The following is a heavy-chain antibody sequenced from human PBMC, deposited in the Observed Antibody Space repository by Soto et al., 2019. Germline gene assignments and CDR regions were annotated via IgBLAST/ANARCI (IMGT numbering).Heavy chain of an antibody. V-gene: IGHV3-43*01. CDR2: ITWNGGNT. J-gene: IGHJ6*02. D-gene: IGHD3-3*01. Sequence: GGSLRLSCAASGFRFDDYNIHWVRQAPGKGLEWVSLITWNGGNTYYADSVKGRFTISRDGTTKSVSLQMTSLKTEDTGLYYCARETLSFGSALDVWGQGTTVTVSS. CDR1: GFRFDDYN. CDR3: ARETLSFGSALDV.